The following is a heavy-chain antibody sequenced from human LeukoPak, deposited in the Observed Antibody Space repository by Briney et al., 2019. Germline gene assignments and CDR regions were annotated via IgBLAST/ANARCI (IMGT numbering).Heavy chain of an antibody. CDR1: GGTFSSYA. J-gene: IGHJ4*02. D-gene: IGHD4/OR15-4a*01. CDR2: IIPIFGTA. V-gene: IGHV1-69*13. Sequence: GASVKVSCKASGGTFSSYAISWVRQAPGQGLEWMGGIIPIFGTANYAQKFQGRVTITADESTSTAYMELSSLRSEDTAVYYCARVFGGGSNLKEYDYWGQGTLVTVSS. CDR3: ARVFGGGSNLKEYDY.